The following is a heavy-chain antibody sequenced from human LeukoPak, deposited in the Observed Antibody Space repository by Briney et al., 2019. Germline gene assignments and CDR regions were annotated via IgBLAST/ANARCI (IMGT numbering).Heavy chain of an antibody. Sequence: PGGSLRLSCAASGFTFSSYGMSWVRQAPGKGLEWVSAISGSGGSTYYADSVKGRFTISRDNSKNTLYLQMNSLRAEDTAVYYCAKLKEGGYGSGRRYYFDYWGQGTLVTVSS. CDR3: AKLKEGGYGSGRRYYFDY. V-gene: IGHV3-23*01. J-gene: IGHJ4*02. D-gene: IGHD3-10*01. CDR2: ISGSGGST. CDR1: GFTFSSYG.